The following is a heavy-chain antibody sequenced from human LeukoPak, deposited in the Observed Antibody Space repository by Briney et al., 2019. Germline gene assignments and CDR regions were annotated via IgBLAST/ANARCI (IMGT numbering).Heavy chain of an antibody. CDR2: INHSGST. V-gene: IGHV4-34*01. CDR1: GGSFSGYY. D-gene: IGHD3-10*01. J-gene: IGHJ6*03. Sequence: SETLSLTCAVYGGSFSGYYWSWIRQPPGKGLEWIGEINHSGSTNYNPSLKSRVTISVDTSKNQFSLKLSSVTAADTAVYYCARDVYYGSGSYGYYYYYMDVWGKGTTVTVSS. CDR3: ARDVYYGSGSYGYYYYYMDV.